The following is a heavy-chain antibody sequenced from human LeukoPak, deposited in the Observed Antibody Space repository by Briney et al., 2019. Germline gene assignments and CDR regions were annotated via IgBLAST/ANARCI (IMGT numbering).Heavy chain of an antibody. CDR1: GGSISSSNW. D-gene: IGHD5-18*01. CDR2: INHRGSP. V-gene: IGHV4/OR15-8*01. Sequence: SQTLSPTCAVSGGSISSSNWWSGVRQPPGKGLEWIGEINHRGSPNYNPSLKSRVTISVDTSKNQFSLKLSSVTAADTAVYYCARHGYSYGYLRGKFDYWGQGTLVTVSS. J-gene: IGHJ4*02. CDR3: ARHGYSYGYLRGKFDY.